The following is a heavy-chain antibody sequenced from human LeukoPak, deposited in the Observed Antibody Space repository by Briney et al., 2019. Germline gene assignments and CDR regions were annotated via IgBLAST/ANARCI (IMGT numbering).Heavy chain of an antibody. Sequence: ASVKVSCKASGYTLTGYYMHWVRQAPGQGLEWMGRINPNSGGTNYAQKFQGRVTMTRDTSISTAYMELSRLRSDDTAVYYCARATSSGSERVGYYFDYWGQGTLVTVSS. D-gene: IGHD1-26*01. CDR2: INPNSGGT. CDR1: GYTLTGYY. CDR3: ARATSSGSERVGYYFDY. V-gene: IGHV1-2*06. J-gene: IGHJ4*02.